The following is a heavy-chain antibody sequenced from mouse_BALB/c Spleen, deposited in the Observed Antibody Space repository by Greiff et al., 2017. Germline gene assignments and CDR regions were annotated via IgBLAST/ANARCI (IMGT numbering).Heavy chain of an antibody. J-gene: IGHJ2*01. V-gene: IGHV1-9*01. CDR1: GYTFSSYW. CDR2: ILPGSGST. D-gene: IGHD2-1*01. Sequence: VQLQQSGAELMKPGASVKISCKATGYTFSSYWIEWVKQRPGHGLEWIGEILPGSGSTNYNEKFKGKATFTADTSSNTAYMQLSSLTSEDSAVCYCASGNYGNYFDCWGRGSTLAVSS. CDR3: ASGNYGNYFDC.